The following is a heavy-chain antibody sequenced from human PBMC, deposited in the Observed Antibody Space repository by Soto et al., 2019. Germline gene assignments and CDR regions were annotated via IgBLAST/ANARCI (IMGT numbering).Heavy chain of an antibody. CDR2: ISSHSSTL. J-gene: IGHJ5*02. V-gene: IGHV3-48*02. D-gene: IGHD6-19*01. CDR1: GFTFSSYS. Sequence: PGWSLSLSCSASGFTFSSYSMNWVRQATGKGLEWISYISSHSSTLYYADSVKGRFTISRDNAGNSLYLQRNSLSDEDTAVYYCVTDGSCNLYLNWFDPWRQGTLVTVSS. CDR3: VTDGSCNLYLNWFDP.